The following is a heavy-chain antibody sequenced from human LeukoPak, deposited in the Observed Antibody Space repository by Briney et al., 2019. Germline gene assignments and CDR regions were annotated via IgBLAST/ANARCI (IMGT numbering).Heavy chain of an antibody. CDR1: GFTFSDYH. V-gene: IGHV3-11*01. CDR2: ISSSASTI. D-gene: IGHD6-6*01. CDR3: ARGAWRIAAFFDY. Sequence: PGGSLRLSCAASGFTFSDYHMSWIRQAPGKGLEWVSYISSSASTIYYADSVKGRFTISRDNAKNSLYLQMNCLRAEDTAVYYCARGAWRIAAFFDYWGQGTLVTVSS. J-gene: IGHJ4*02.